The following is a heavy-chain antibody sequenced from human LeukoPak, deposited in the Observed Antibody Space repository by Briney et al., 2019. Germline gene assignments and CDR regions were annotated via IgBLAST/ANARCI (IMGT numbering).Heavy chain of an antibody. J-gene: IGHJ4*02. V-gene: IGHV3-30*18. CDR2: ISYDGTNK. Sequence: PGGSLRLSCAASGFTFSSYAMSWVRQVPGKGLEWVAVISYDGTNKYYPDSVKGRFTISRDNSKNTLYLQMNSLRAEDTAMYYCAKDQFGYCSGGSCYVANWGQGTLVTVSS. D-gene: IGHD2-15*01. CDR3: AKDQFGYCSGGSCYVAN. CDR1: GFTFSSYA.